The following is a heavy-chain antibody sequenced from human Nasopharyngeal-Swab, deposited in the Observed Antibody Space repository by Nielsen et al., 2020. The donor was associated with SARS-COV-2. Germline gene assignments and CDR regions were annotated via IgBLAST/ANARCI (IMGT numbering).Heavy chain of an antibody. CDR3: ARDLGYYYGSGSYRPYYFDY. V-gene: IGHV3-48*02. J-gene: IGHJ4*02. CDR1: GFTFSTYS. CDR2: ISSSSSTI. Sequence: GESLKISCAASGFTFSTYSMNWVRQAPGKGLEWVSYISSSSSTIYYADSVKGRFTISRDNAKNSLYLQMNSLRDEDTAVYYCARDLGYYYGSGSYRPYYFDYWGQGTLVTVSS. D-gene: IGHD3-10*01.